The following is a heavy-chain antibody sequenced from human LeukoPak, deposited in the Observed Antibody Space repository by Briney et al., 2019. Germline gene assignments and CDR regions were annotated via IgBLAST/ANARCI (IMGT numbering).Heavy chain of an antibody. Sequence: GGSLRLSCAASGFTFSSYGMHWVRQAPGKGLEGGAVISYDGSNKYYADFVKVRFTISRDNSKNTLYLQMNSLRAEDTAVYYCAKERFLYYDSSGVVDPWGQGTLVTVSS. CDR2: ISYDGSNK. J-gene: IGHJ5*02. V-gene: IGHV3-30*18. D-gene: IGHD3-22*01. CDR3: AKERFLYYDSSGVVDP. CDR1: GFTFSSYG.